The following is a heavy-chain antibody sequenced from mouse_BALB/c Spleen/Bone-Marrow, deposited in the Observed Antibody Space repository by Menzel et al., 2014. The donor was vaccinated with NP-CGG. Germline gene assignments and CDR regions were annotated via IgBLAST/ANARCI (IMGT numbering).Heavy chain of an antibody. CDR1: GFTFSDYY. Sequence: EVMLVESGGGLVQPGGSLKLSCATSGFTFSDYYMYWVRQTPEKRLEWVAYISNGGGSTYYPDTVKGRFTISGDNAKNTLYLQMSRLKSEDTAMYYCARPLYDGYYVAYWGQGTLVTVSA. J-gene: IGHJ3*01. CDR3: ARPLYDGYYVAY. D-gene: IGHD2-3*01. CDR2: ISNGGGST. V-gene: IGHV5-12*02.